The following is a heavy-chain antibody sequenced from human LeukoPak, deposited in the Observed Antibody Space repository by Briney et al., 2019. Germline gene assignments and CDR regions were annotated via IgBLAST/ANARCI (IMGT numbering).Heavy chain of an antibody. Sequence: AGGSLRLSCAASGFTFSSYGMHWVRQAPGKGLEWVAVISYDGSNKYYADSVKGRFTISRDNSKNTLYLQMNSLRAEDTAVYYCANVGLFHRDAFDIWGQGTMVTVSS. J-gene: IGHJ3*02. D-gene: IGHD3-22*01. CDR1: GFTFSSYG. CDR2: ISYDGSNK. V-gene: IGHV3-30*18. CDR3: ANVGLFHRDAFDI.